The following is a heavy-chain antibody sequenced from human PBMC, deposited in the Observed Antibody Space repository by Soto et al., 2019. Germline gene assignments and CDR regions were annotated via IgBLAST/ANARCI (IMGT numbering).Heavy chain of an antibody. D-gene: IGHD2-15*01. V-gene: IGHV3-30-3*01. CDR3: ARPYCSGGSSYPSDHPRGMTEYFQH. CDR2: ISYDGINK. J-gene: IGHJ1*01. Sequence: QVQLVESGGGVVQPGTSLRLSCAASGFTFSTYAMHWVRQAPGKGLQWVAVISYDGINKYYADSVRGRFTISRDNSKKTLYLQVISLRAEDTAVYYCARPYCSGGSSYPSDHPRGMTEYFQHWGQGSLVTVSS. CDR1: GFTFSTYA.